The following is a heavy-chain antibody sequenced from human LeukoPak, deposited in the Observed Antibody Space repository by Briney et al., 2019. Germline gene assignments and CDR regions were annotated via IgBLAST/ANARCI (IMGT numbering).Heavy chain of an antibody. CDR3: ARGEVVAARFDY. CDR1: GFTVNGNY. V-gene: IGHV3-53*01. Sequence: GGSLRLFCAASGFTVNGNYMSWVRHAPGKGLEWVSVIYSGGSKYYADSVKGRFTISRDNSKNTLYLQMNSLRAEDTAVYYCARGEVVAARFDYWGQGTLVTVSS. D-gene: IGHD2-15*01. CDR2: IYSGGSK. J-gene: IGHJ4*02.